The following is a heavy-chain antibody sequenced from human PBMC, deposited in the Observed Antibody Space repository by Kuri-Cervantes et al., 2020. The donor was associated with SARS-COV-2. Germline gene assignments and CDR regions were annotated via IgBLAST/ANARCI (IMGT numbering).Heavy chain of an antibody. CDR1: GYTFTSYA. CDR3: ARVDESGSSWYPRYYYYYYYMDV. V-gene: IGHV1-3*01. CDR2: INAGNGNT. J-gene: IGHJ6*03. D-gene: IGHD6-13*01. Sequence: ASVKVSCKASGYTFTSYAMHWVRQAPGQRLEWMGWINAGNGNTKYSQKFQGRVTITRDTSASTAYMELSSLRSEDTAVYYCARVDESGSSWYPRYYYYYYYMDVWGEGTTVTVSS.